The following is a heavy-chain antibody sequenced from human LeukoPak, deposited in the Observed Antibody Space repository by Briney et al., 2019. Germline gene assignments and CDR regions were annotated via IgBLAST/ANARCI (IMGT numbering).Heavy chain of an antibody. Sequence: GGSLRLSCVASGLPIADFAMHWVRQAPGKGLEWVSLISGDGVSTFYADSVKGRFSITRDNSKNSLYLEMNSLRTEDAAMYYCAKESGKFDYWGQGTLVAVSS. CDR3: AKESGKFDY. CDR2: ISGDGVST. V-gene: IGHV3-43*02. CDR1: GLPIADFA. J-gene: IGHJ4*02.